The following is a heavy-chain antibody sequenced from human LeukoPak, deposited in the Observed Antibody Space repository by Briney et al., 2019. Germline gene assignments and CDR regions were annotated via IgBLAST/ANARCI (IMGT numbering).Heavy chain of an antibody. CDR3: ARWYYDFWSGYYSPYYYYMDV. CDR2: INHSGST. V-gene: IGHV4-34*01. Sequence: SETLSLTCAVYGGSFSGYYWSWIRQPPGKGLEWIGEINHSGSTNYNPSLKSRVTISVDTSKNQFSLKLSSVTAADTAVYYCARWYYDFWSGYYSPYYYYMDVWGKGTTVTVSS. D-gene: IGHD3-3*01. CDR1: GGSFSGYY. J-gene: IGHJ6*03.